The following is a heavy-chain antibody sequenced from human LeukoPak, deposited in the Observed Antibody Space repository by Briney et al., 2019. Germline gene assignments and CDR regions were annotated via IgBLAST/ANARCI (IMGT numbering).Heavy chain of an antibody. CDR3: ARGRTDHTNTAPPDYFDY. CDR2: IGTAGDT. CDR1: GFTFSSYD. V-gene: IGHV3-13*01. D-gene: IGHD5-18*01. Sequence: GGSLRLSCAACGFTFSSYDLHWVRQATGKGLEWVSAIGTAGDTYYPGSVKGRFTISRENAKNSLYLQINSLRAGDTTVYYCARGRTDHTNTAPPDYFDYWGQGTLVTVSS. J-gene: IGHJ4*02.